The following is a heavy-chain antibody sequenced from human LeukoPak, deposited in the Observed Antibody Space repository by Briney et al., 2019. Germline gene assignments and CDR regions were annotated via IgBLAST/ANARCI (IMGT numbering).Heavy chain of an antibody. CDR1: GYTFNSYD. V-gene: IGHV1-18*01. CDR2: ISTYNGNT. J-gene: IGHJ4*02. CDR3: ARVLRYDFWSAYYFDY. Sequence: ASVKVSCKASGYTFNSYDISWVRQAPGQGLEWMAWISTYNGNTNYAQKVQGRATMTTDTSTSTAYMELRSLRSEDTAVYYCARVLRYDFWSAYYFDYWGQGTLVTVSS. D-gene: IGHD3-3*01.